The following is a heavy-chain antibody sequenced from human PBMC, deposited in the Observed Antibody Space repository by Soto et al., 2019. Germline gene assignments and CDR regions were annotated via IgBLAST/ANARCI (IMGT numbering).Heavy chain of an antibody. V-gene: IGHV1-3*01. CDR2: INAGNGNT. CDR3: ARVGGYSYGRRDFDY. D-gene: IGHD5-18*01. J-gene: IGHJ4*02. CDR1: GYPFTSYA. Sequence: ASVKVSCKASGYPFTSYAMNWLRQAPGQRLEWMGWINAGNGNTKYSQKFKGRVTITRDTSASTAYMELSSLRSEDTAVYYCARVGGYSYGRRDFDYWGQGTLVTVSS.